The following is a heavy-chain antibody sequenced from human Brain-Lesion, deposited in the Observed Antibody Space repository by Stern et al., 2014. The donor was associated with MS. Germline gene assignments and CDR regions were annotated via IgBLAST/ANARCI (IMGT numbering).Heavy chain of an antibody. Sequence: EVQLVESGAEVKKPGESLKISCKGSGYRFDNYWSGWVRQKTGKGLEWMGIIYTADSDTRYSPSLQGQVTISADKSISTVYLQWSSLKASDTAMYYCARTYSSGWYGGHAFDIWGQGTMVTVSS. J-gene: IGHJ3*02. CDR2: IYTADSDT. V-gene: IGHV5-51*01. CDR3: ARTYSSGWYGGHAFDI. D-gene: IGHD6-19*01. CDR1: GYRFDNYW.